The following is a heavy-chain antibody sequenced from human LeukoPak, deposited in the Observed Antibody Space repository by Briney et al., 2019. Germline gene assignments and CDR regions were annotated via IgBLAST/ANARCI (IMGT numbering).Heavy chain of an antibody. CDR3: ARDQGDAGSRVKRDGHYMDV. CDR2: ISYHGYNK. Sequence: GRSLRLSCAASGFTFSNYAMHSVRQAPGKGLEWVAVISYHGYNKYYADSVRGRFTISRDSSKNTVDLQMNSLRDEDTAVYYCARDQGDAGSRVKRDGHYMDVWGKGTTVTVSS. CDR1: GFTFSNYA. J-gene: IGHJ6*03. D-gene: IGHD1-1*01. V-gene: IGHV3-30*01.